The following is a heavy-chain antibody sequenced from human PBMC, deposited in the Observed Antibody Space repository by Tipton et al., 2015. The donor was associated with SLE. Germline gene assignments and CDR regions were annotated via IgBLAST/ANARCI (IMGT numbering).Heavy chain of an antibody. D-gene: IGHD6-19*01. Sequence: TLSLTCTVSGGSISSGGYSWSWIRQPPGKGLEWIGYIYYSGSTNYNPSLKSRVTISVDTSKNQFSLKLSSVTAADTAVYYCARRGGIAVADWGQGTLVTVSS. V-gene: IGHV4-61*08. CDR1: GGSISSGGYS. J-gene: IGHJ4*02. CDR2: IYYSGST. CDR3: ARRGGIAVAD.